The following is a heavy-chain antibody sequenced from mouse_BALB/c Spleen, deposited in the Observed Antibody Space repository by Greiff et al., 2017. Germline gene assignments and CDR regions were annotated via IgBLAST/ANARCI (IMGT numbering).Heavy chain of an antibody. J-gene: IGHJ3*01. CDR2: IYPGDGDT. V-gene: IGHV1-80*01. CDR3: ARGIPFAY. Sequence: QVQLQQSGAELVRPGSSVKISCKASGYAFSSYWMNWVKQRPGQGLEWIGQIYPGDGDTNYNGKFKGKATLTADKSSSTAYMQLSSLTSEDSAVYFCARGIPFAYWGQGTLVTVSA. CDR1: GYAFSSYW.